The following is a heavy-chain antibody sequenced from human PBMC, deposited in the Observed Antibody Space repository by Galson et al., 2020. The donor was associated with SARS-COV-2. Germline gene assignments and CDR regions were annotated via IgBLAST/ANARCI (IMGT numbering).Heavy chain of an antibody. CDR1: GFTFSPSW. D-gene: IGHD3-10*01. V-gene: IGHV3-74*01. J-gene: IGHJ4*02. CDR2: INTDGRNT. Sequence: GESLKISCAAPGFTFSPSWMHWVRQAAGTGLVWVSRINTDGRNTDYADPVKGGFTISRDNAKNTLYLEMNSLRGEDTAVYYCVRELVRRDDFWGQGTQVTVSS. CDR3: VRELVRRDDF.